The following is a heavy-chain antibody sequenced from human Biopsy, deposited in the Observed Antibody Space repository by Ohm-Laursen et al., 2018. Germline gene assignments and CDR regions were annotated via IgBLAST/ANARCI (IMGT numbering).Heavy chain of an antibody. J-gene: IGHJ3*01. Sequence: SETLSLTCNGSTCDINNYYWSWIRQPAGKGLEWIGSIYPGGSTNYKPSLKSRVTMSVDTSKKQLSLRLRSVTAADTAMYYCASVVLGPTNDAFDLWGQGTMVVVSS. CDR3: ASVVLGPTNDAFDL. D-gene: IGHD3-22*01. CDR2: IYPGGST. CDR1: TCDINNYY. V-gene: IGHV4-4*07.